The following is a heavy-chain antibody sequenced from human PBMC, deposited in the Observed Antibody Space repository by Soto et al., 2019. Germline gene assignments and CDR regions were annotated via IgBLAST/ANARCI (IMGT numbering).Heavy chain of an antibody. CDR2: INAGNGNT. D-gene: IGHD5-12*01. V-gene: IGHV1-3*01. CDR3: AREWLRNDYYYYGMGV. Sequence: QVQLVQSGAEVKKPGASVKVSCKASGYTFTSYAMHWVRQAPGQRLEWMGWINAGNGNTKYSQKFQGRVTITRDTSASTAYMELSSLRSEDTAVYYCAREWLRNDYYYYGMGVWGQGTTVTVSS. CDR1: GYTFTSYA. J-gene: IGHJ6*02.